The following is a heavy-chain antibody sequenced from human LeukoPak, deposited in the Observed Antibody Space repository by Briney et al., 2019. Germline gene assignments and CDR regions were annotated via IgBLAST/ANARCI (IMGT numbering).Heavy chain of an antibody. CDR2: ISSSSSTI. Sequence: NPSETLSLTCSVSGGSISSTTSYWGWIRQPPGKGLEWVSYISSSSSTIYYADSVKGRFTISRDTAKNSLYLRMDSLRAEDTAVYYCARDDRRLHQVVFDVNFYHYYMDVWGKGTTVTVSS. CDR3: ARDDRRLHQVVFDVNFYHYYMDV. D-gene: IGHD2-21*01. V-gene: IGHV3-11*04. CDR1: GGSISSTTS. J-gene: IGHJ6*03.